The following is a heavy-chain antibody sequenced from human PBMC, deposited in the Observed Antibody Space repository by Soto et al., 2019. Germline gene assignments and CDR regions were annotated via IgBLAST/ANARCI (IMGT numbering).Heavy chain of an antibody. CDR2: IWYDGSNK. J-gene: IGHJ6*03. Sequence: GGSLRLSCAASGFTFSSYGMHWVRQAPGKGLEWVAVIWYDGSNKYYADSVKGRFTISRDNSKNTLYLQMNSLRAEDTAVYYCARVDTAMVTWDYYYMDVWGKGTTVTVSS. CDR3: ARVDTAMVTWDYYYMDV. V-gene: IGHV3-33*01. CDR1: GFTFSSYG. D-gene: IGHD5-18*01.